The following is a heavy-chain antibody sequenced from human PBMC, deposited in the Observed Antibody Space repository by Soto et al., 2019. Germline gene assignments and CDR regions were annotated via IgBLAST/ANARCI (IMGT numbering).Heavy chain of an antibody. CDR3: ARDLRGHYGP. CDR2: VSGSSSYI. V-gene: IGHV3-21*06. D-gene: IGHD4-17*01. J-gene: IGHJ3*01. Sequence: GVLRLSCEGSGFNFRNFNMIWVRQAPGKGLEWVSSVSGSSSYIYYADSVKGRFTVSRDNANNLVFLQMNGLRPEDTAMYYCARDLRGHYGPWGQGTMVTVSS. CDR1: GFNFRNFN.